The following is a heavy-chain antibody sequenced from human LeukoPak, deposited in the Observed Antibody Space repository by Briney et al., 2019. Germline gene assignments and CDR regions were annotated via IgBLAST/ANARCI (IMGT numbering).Heavy chain of an antibody. Sequence: GGSLRLSCAAYGFTFSSYGMHWVRQAPGKGLEWVAVISYDGSNKYYADSVKGRFTISRDNSKNTLYLQMNSLRAEDTAVYYCAKDYCSSTSCPNYWGQGTLVTVSS. V-gene: IGHV3-30*18. D-gene: IGHD2-2*01. CDR1: GFTFSSYG. J-gene: IGHJ4*02. CDR3: AKDYCSSTSCPNY. CDR2: ISYDGSNK.